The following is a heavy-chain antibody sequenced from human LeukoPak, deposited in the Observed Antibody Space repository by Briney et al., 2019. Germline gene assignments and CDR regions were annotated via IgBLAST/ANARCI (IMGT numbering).Heavy chain of an antibody. CDR1: GFTFSSYE. Sequence: GGSLRLSCAASGFTFSSYEMNWVRQAPGTGLEWVSYISTSVSTTYYADSVKGRFTISRDNGKNSLYLQMNSLRDEDTAVYYCARYGRLGGESFDYWGQGTLVTVSS. CDR2: ISTSVSTT. CDR3: ARYGRLGGESFDY. V-gene: IGHV3-48*03. J-gene: IGHJ4*02. D-gene: IGHD2-21*01.